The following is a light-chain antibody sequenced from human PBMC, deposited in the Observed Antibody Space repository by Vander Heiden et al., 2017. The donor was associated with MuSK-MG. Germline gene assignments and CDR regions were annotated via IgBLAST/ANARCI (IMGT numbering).Light chain of an antibody. CDR3: QLSDSNPSHT. V-gene: IGKV1-39*01. CDR1: QSISSY. J-gene: IGKJ4*01. Sequence: DIQMTHSPSSLSASVGDRVTITCRASQSISSYLNWYKQKPGKAPKLLIYAASSLQSGVPSRFSGSGYGKDFTLTISSRQPEDFASYYCQLSDSNPSHTFGGGTKVEIK. CDR2: AAS.